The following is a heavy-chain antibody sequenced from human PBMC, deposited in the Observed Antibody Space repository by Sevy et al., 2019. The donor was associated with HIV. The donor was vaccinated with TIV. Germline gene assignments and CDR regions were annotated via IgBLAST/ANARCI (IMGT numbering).Heavy chain of an antibody. CDR1: GYSISSGYY. J-gene: IGHJ6*02. D-gene: IGHD6-19*01. Sequence: SETLSLTCTVSGYSISSGYYWGWIRQPPGKGLEWIGSIYHSGSTYYNPSLKSRVTISADPSKNQFSLKLSSVTAADTAVYYCARDSRDYSSGWSFYYYYYGMDVWGQGTTVTVSS. CDR2: IYHSGST. V-gene: IGHV4-38-2*02. CDR3: ARDSRDYSSGWSFYYYYYGMDV.